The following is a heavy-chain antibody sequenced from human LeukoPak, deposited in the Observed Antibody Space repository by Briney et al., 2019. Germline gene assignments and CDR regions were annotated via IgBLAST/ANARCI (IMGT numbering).Heavy chain of an antibody. J-gene: IGHJ4*02. CDR2: ISAYNGNT. Sequence: ASVKVSCKASGYTFTSYGISWVRQAPGQGLEWMGWISAYNGNTNYAQKLQGRVTTTTDTSTSTAYMELRSLRSDDTAVYYCARGPHYDSSGRWAPFDYWGQGTLVTVSS. D-gene: IGHD3-22*01. CDR1: GYTFTSYG. CDR3: ARGPHYDSSGRWAPFDY. V-gene: IGHV1-18*01.